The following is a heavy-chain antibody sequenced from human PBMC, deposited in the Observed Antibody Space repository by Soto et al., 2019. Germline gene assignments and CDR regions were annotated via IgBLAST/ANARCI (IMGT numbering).Heavy chain of an antibody. D-gene: IGHD3-22*01. Sequence: QVQLVESGGGVVQPGRSLRLSCAASGFTFSSYAMHWVRQAPGKGLEWVAVISYDGSNKYYADSVKGRFTISRDNSKNTLYLQMNSLRAEDTAVYYCAREYDTPEDVWGQGTTVTVSS. J-gene: IGHJ6*02. V-gene: IGHV3-30-3*01. CDR1: GFTFSSYA. CDR3: AREYDTPEDV. CDR2: ISYDGSNK.